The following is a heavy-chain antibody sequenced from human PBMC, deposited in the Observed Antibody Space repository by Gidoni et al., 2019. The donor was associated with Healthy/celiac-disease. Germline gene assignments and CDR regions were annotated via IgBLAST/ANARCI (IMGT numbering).Heavy chain of an antibody. J-gene: IGHJ6*02. V-gene: IGHV4-34*01. CDR2: INHSGRT. CDR3: ARDKSITDYGMDV. Sequence: QVQLQQWGAGLLKPSATLSLTCAVYGGSFSGYYWSWIRQPPGKGLEWIGEINHSGRTNYNPSLKSRVTISVDTSKNQFSLKLSSVTAADTAVYYCARDKSITDYGMDVWGQGTTVTVSS. D-gene: IGHD3-16*01. CDR1: GGSFSGYY.